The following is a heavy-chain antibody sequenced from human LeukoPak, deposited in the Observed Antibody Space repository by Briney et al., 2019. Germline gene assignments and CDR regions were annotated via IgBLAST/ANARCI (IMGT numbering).Heavy chain of an antibody. Sequence: PSETLSLTCTVSGGSISSYYWSWIRQPPGKGLEWIGYIYYSGSTNYNPSLKSRVTIPVDTSKNQFSLKLSSVTAADTAVYYCARLNCSGGSCPFDYWGQGTLVTVSS. J-gene: IGHJ4*02. CDR3: ARLNCSGGSCPFDY. CDR2: IYYSGST. V-gene: IGHV4-59*08. D-gene: IGHD2-15*01. CDR1: GGSISSYY.